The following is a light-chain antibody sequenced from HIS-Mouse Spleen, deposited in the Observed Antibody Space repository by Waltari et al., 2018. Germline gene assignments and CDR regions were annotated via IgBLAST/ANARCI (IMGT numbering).Light chain of an antibody. CDR3: SSYAGSNNLV. CDR2: EVS. J-gene: IGLJ2*01. CDR1: SSDVGGYNY. V-gene: IGLV2-8*01. Sequence: QSALTQPPSASGSPGQSVTIPCTGTSSDVGGYNYVSWYQQHPGKAPKLMIYEVSKRPSGVPERFSGCKSGNTACLTVSGLQAEDEADYYCSSYAGSNNLVFGGGTKLTVL.